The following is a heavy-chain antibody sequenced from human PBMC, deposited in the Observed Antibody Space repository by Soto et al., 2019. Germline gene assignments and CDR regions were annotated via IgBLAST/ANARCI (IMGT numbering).Heavy chain of an antibody. CDR1: GFTFSSYA. Sequence: QVQLVESGGGVVQPGRSLRLSCAASGFTFSSYAMHWVRQAPGKGLEWVAVISYDGSNKYYADSVKGRFTISRDNSKNTLYLQMNSLSAEDTAVYYCARNRIPYSYRYVADYWGQGTLVTVSS. CDR3: ARNRIPYSYRYVADY. V-gene: IGHV3-30-3*01. J-gene: IGHJ4*02. D-gene: IGHD5-18*01. CDR2: ISYDGSNK.